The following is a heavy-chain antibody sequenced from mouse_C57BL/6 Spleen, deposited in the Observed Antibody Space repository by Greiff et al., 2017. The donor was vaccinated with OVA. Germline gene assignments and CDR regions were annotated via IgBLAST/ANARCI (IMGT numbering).Heavy chain of an antibody. CDR1: GYTFTDYY. J-gene: IGHJ2*01. Sequence: EVQLQQSGPELVKPGASVKISCKASGYTFTDYYMNWVKQSHGKSLEWIGDINPNNGGTSYNQKFKGKATLTVDKSSSTAYMQLRSLTSEYSAVYYCARGSFDYWGQGTTLTVSS. CDR2: INPNNGGT. V-gene: IGHV1-26*01. CDR3: ARGSFDY.